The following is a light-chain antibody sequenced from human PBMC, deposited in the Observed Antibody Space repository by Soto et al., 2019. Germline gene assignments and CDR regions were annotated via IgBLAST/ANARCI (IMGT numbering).Light chain of an antibody. J-gene: IGKJ1*01. CDR3: QQTYSTPTWT. CDR1: QSISSY. V-gene: IGKV1-39*01. Sequence: DIQMTQSRSSRSASVGDRVTITCRASQSISSYLNWYQQKPGKAPKLLIYAASTLQSGVPSRFSGSGSGTDFTLTISSLQPEDFAVYYCQQTYSTPTWTFGQGTKVDIK. CDR2: AAS.